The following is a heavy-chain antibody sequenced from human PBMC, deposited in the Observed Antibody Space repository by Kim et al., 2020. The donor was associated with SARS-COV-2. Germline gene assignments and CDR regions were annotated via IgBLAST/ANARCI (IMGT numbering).Heavy chain of an antibody. V-gene: IGHV4-4*07. CDR3: AREGGAGRSKDY. CDR1: GDSISNYY. D-gene: IGHD3-10*01. CDR2: ISTTGKT. J-gene: IGHJ4*02. Sequence: SETLSLTCTVSGDSISNYYWSWIRQPAGKGLEWIGRISTTGKTNYNPSLNSRVTLSVDTSNNQFSLNLSSVTAADTAVYYCAREGGAGRSKDYWGQGTLVTVSS.